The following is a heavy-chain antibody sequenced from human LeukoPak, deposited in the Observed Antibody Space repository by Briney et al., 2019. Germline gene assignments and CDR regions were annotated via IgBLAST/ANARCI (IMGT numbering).Heavy chain of an antibody. Sequence: ASVKVSCKVSGYTLTELSVHWVRQAPGKGLGWMGTFDPEDGETIYAQKFQGRVTMTEDTSTDTAYMELSSLRSEDAAVYYCATGGYDSSGLYFDYWGQGTLVTVSS. D-gene: IGHD3-22*01. CDR3: ATGGYDSSGLYFDY. J-gene: IGHJ4*02. CDR1: GYTLTELS. CDR2: FDPEDGET. V-gene: IGHV1-24*01.